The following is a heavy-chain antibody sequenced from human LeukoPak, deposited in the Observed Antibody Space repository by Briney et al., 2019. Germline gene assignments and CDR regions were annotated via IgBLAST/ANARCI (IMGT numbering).Heavy chain of an antibody. J-gene: IGHJ4*02. V-gene: IGHV3-30*18. CDR1: GFTFSSYG. D-gene: IGHD1-26*01. CDR3: AKDHSGSYYFDY. Sequence: GGPLRLSCAASGFTFSSYGMHWVRQAPGKGLEWVAVISYDGSNKYYADSVKGRFTISRDNSKNTLYLQMNSLRAEDTAVYYCAKDHSGSYYFDYWGQGTLVTVSS. CDR2: ISYDGSNK.